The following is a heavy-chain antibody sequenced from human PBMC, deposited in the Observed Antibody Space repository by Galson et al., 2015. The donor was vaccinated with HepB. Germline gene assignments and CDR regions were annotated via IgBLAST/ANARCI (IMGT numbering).Heavy chain of an antibody. J-gene: IGHJ6*03. Sequence: SLRLSCAASGFTFSSYGMHWVRQAPGKGLEWVAVISYDGSNKYYADSVKGRFTISRDNSKNTLYLQMNSLRAEDTAVYYCANLYDFWSGPQPFYMDVWGKGTTVTVSS. V-gene: IGHV3-30*18. CDR1: GFTFSSYG. CDR2: ISYDGSNK. CDR3: ANLYDFWSGPQPFYMDV. D-gene: IGHD3-3*01.